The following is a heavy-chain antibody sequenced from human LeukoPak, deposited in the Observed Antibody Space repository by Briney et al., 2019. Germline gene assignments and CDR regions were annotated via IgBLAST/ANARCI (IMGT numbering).Heavy chain of an antibody. V-gene: IGHV3-30*02. Sequence: GESLRLSCAASGFTLSFYGMQWVRQAPDKGLEWVAIIRYDGSNKYYGDSVKGRFSISRDNSKNTLYLQMNSLRAEDTAVYYCAKDQVGAADYWGQGTLVTVSS. CDR2: IRYDGSNK. CDR3: AKDQVGAADY. J-gene: IGHJ4*02. D-gene: IGHD1-26*01. CDR1: GFTLSFYG.